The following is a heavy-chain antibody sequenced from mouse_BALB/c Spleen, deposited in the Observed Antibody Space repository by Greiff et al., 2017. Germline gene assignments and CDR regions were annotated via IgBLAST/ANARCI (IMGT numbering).Heavy chain of an antibody. CDR2: IYPSDSYT. Sequence: VQLQQPGAELVRPGASVKLSCKASGYTFTSYWINWVKQRPGQGLEWIGNIYPSDSYTNYNQKFKDKATLTVDKSSSTAYMQLSSPTSEDSAVYYCTRLYGDYWGQGTSVTVSS. CDR3: TRLYGDY. D-gene: IGHD1-1*02. V-gene: IGHV1-69*02. J-gene: IGHJ4*01. CDR1: GYTFTSYW.